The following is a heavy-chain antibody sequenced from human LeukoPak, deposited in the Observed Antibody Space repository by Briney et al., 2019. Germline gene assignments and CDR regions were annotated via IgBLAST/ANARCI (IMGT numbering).Heavy chain of an antibody. CDR1: GGTFSSYA. Sequence: SVKVSCKASGGTFSSYAISWVRQAPGQGLEWMGRIIPIFGTADYAQKFQGRVTITTDEPTSTAYMELSSLRSEDTAVYYCARQWGYSSYDKNWFDPWGQGTLVTVSS. J-gene: IGHJ5*02. CDR2: IIPIFGTA. D-gene: IGHD6-13*01. CDR3: ARQWGYSSYDKNWFDP. V-gene: IGHV1-69*05.